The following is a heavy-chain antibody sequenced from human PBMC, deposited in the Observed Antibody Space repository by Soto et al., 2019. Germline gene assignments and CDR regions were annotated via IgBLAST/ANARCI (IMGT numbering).Heavy chain of an antibody. J-gene: IGHJ1*01. CDR2: ISGSGGST. D-gene: IGHD3-16*02. CDR3: AKAHLGVWSFRSRLPDEYFQQ. Sequence: EVQLLESGGGLVQPGGSLRLSCAASGFTFSSYAMSWVRQAPGKGLEWVSAISGSGGSTYYADSVKGRFTISRDNSKNTLYLQMNSLRGEDTAVYYCAKAHLGVWSFRSRLPDEYFQQWGQGTLVSVSS. V-gene: IGHV3-23*01. CDR1: GFTFSSYA.